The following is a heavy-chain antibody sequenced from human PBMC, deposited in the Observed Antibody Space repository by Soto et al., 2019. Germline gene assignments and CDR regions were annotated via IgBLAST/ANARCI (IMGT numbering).Heavy chain of an antibody. CDR2: ISGSGIST. CDR1: GITFSSYA. V-gene: IGHV3-23*01. CDR3: AKSAGSNAYYPNDY. D-gene: IGHD3-16*01. J-gene: IGHJ4*02. Sequence: PGGSLRLSCAVSGITFSSYAMTWVRQAPGKGLEWVSSISGSGISTYYADSVKGRFTISRDNSKNTLYLQMNSLRAEDAAVYYCAKSAGSNAYYPNDYWGQGTLVTVSS.